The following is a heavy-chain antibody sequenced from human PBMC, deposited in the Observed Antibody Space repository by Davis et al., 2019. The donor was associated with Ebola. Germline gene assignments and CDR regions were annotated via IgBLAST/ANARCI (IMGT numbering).Heavy chain of an antibody. J-gene: IGHJ4*02. CDR3: TRGNGGNSDDY. D-gene: IGHD4-23*01. CDR2: IYYSGST. V-gene: IGHV4-31*03. CDR1: GGSISSGGYY. Sequence: SETLSLTCTVSGGSISSGGYYWSWIRQHPGKGLEWIGYIYYSGSTYYNPSLKSRVTISVDTSKNQFSLKLSSVTAADTAVYYCTRGNGGNSDDYWGQGTLVTVSS.